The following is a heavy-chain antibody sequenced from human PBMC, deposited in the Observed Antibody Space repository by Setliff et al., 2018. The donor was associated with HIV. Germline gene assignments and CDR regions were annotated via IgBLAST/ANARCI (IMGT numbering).Heavy chain of an antibody. CDR2: IYPGDSSS. CDR3: ARHPIHTYGYGAFDF. D-gene: IGHD5-18*01. V-gene: IGHV5-51*01. CDR1: GYSFSRYW. Sequence: LGESLKISCEGSGYSFSRYWIGWVRQMPGKGLEWMGVIYPGDSSSKYSPSFQGQVTISVDTSISTAYLQWNSLKASDTVIYYCARHPIHTYGYGAFDFWGRGTLVTVS. J-gene: IGHJ4*02.